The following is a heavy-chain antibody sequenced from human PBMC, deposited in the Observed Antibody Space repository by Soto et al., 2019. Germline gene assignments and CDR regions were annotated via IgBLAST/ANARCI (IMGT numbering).Heavy chain of an antibody. D-gene: IGHD6-19*01. CDR2: ISYDGSNN. J-gene: IGHJ4*02. CDR1: GFTFSSYG. V-gene: IGHV3-30*03. CDR3: AYSSGWYLHY. Sequence: QVQLVESGGGVVQPGRSLRLSCAASGFTFSSYGMHWVRQAPGKGLEWVAVISYDGSNNYYADSVKGRITISRDNSKNTLYLHINSLRAEDTAVYYCAYSSGWYLHYWGQRTLVTVSS.